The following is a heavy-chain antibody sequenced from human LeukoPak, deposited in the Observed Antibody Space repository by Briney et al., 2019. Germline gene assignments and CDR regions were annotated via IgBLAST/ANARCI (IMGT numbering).Heavy chain of an antibody. D-gene: IGHD2-2*01. CDR3: AREIKQYQLLSYYYYYMDV. CDR2: IYYSGST. V-gene: IGHV4-30-4*08. CDR1: GGPISSGDYY. J-gene: IGHJ6*03. Sequence: SETLSLTCTVSGGPISSGDYYWSWIRQPPGKGLEWIGYIYYSGSTYYNPSLKSRVTISVVTSKNQFSLKLSSVTTADTAVYYCAREIKQYQLLSYYYYYMDVWGKGTTVTVSS.